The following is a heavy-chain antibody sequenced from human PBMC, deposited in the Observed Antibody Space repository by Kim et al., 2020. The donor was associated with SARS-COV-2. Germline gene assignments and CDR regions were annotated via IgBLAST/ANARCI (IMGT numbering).Heavy chain of an antibody. CDR1: GFTFSSYE. J-gene: IGHJ4*02. D-gene: IGHD6-13*01. V-gene: IGHV3-48*03. CDR2: ISSSGSTI. CDR3: ARGSLSSSSRGY. Sequence: GGSLRLSCAASGFTFSSYEMNWVRQAPGKGLEWVSYISSSGSTIYYADSVKGRFTISRDNAKNSLYLQMNSLRAEDTAVYYCARGSLSSSSRGYWGQGTLVTVSS.